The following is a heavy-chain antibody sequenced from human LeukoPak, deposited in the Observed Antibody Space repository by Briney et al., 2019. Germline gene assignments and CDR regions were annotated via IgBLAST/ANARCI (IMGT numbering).Heavy chain of an antibody. D-gene: IGHD3-22*01. CDR2: ISGSSGST. CDR3: AKSHYYEGNHGY. Sequence: GGSLRLSCAASGFTFSSYAMSWVRQAPGKGLEWVSAISGSSGSTYYADSVKGRFTISRDNSKNALYLQMNSLRAEDTAVYYCAKSHYYEGNHGYWGQGTLVTVSS. J-gene: IGHJ4*02. V-gene: IGHV3-23*01. CDR1: GFTFSSYA.